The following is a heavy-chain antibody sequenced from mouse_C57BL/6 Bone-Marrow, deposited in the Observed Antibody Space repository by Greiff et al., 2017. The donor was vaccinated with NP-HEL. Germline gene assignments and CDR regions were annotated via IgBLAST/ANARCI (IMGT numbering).Heavy chain of an antibody. J-gene: IGHJ4*01. CDR3: AKHSHYYGSRDYAMDY. D-gene: IGHD1-1*01. CDR2: IWGGGST. V-gene: IGHV2-9*01. CDR1: GFSLTSYG. Sequence: VKLQESGPGLAAPSQSLSITCTVSGFSLTSYGVDWVRQPPGKGLEWLGVIWGGGSTNYNSALMSRLSISKDNAKSQVFLKMNSLPTDDTAMYYCAKHSHYYGSRDYAMDYWGQGTSVTVSS.